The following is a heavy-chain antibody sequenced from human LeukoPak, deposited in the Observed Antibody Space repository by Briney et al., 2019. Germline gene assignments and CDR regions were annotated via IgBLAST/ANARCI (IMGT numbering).Heavy chain of an antibody. CDR1: GGSFSAYY. J-gene: IGHJ4*02. V-gene: IGHV4-34*01. D-gene: IGHD6-6*01. CDR3: ARGPPLYSSSSGGGTLDY. CDR2: INHSGGT. Sequence: SETLSLTCSVYGGSFSAYYWTWIRQPPGKGLEWIGEINHSGGTNYNPSLKSRVTISVDTSKNQFSLKLNFVTAAGTAVYYCARGPPLYSSSSGGGTLDYWGQGTLVTVSS.